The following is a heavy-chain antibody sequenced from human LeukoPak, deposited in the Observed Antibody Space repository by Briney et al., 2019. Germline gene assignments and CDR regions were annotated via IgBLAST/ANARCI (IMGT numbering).Heavy chain of an antibody. V-gene: IGHV3-23*01. CDR3: AKDRLGYSYGAFDY. CDR1: GFTFSSYA. D-gene: IGHD5-18*01. CDR2: ISGSGGST. J-gene: IGHJ4*02. Sequence: GGSLRLSCAASGFTFSSYAMSWVRQAPGKGLEWVSAISGSGGSTYYADSVKGRFTISRDNSKNTLYLQMNGLRAEDTAVYYCAKDRLGYSYGAFDYWGQGTLVTVSS.